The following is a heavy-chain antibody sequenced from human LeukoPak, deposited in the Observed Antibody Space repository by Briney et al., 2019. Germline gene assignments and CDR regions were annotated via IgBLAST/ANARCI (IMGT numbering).Heavy chain of an antibody. D-gene: IGHD3-10*01. V-gene: IGHV3-30*02. CDR1: GFTFSTYG. CDR3: AKALGPAMVRGVMDY. CDR2: IRSDGSIK. Sequence: PGGSLRLSCAASGFTFSTYGMHWVRQAPGTGLEWVIFIRSDGSIKYYADSVKGRFTISRDNSKNTLYLQMDSLRAEDTAVYYCAKALGPAMVRGVMDYWGQGTLVTVSS. J-gene: IGHJ4*02.